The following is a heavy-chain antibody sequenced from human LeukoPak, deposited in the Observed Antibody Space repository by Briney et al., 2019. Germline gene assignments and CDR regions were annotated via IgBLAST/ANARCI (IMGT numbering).Heavy chain of an antibody. CDR2: IYHSGST. D-gene: IGHD3-10*01. V-gene: IGHV4-30-2*01. Sequence: SETLSLTCAVSGGSISSGGYSWSWIRQPPGKGLEWIGYIYHSGSTYYNPSLKSRVTISVDRSKNQFSLKLSSVTAADTAVYYCARHYYGSGSYYIGWFDPWGRGTLVTVSS. CDR3: ARHYYGSGSYYIGWFDP. J-gene: IGHJ5*02. CDR1: GGSISSGGYS.